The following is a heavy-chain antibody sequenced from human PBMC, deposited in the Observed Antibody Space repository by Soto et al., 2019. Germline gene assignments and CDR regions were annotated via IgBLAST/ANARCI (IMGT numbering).Heavy chain of an antibody. Sequence: PSETLSLTCAVYGGSFSGYYWSWIRQPPGKGLEWIGEINHSGSTNYNPSLKSRVTISVDTSKNQFSLKLSSVTAADTAVYYCARGTLIVVVVAASYWFDPWGQGTLVTVS. CDR1: GGSFSGYY. CDR3: ARGTLIVVVVAASYWFDP. CDR2: INHSGST. D-gene: IGHD2-15*01. V-gene: IGHV4-34*01. J-gene: IGHJ5*02.